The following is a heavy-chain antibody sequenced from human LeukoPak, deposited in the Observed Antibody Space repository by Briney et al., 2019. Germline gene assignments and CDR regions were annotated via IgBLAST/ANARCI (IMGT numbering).Heavy chain of an antibody. J-gene: IGHJ6*03. CDR1: GFTFSSYA. CDR2: ISGTGGST. CDR3: AKSRHSKTDYYYYMDV. Sequence: GGSLRLSCAASGFTFSSYAMNWVRQAPGKGLEWVSDISGTGGSTYYADSVKGRFTISRDNSKNTLYLQMNSLRAEDTAVYYCAKSRHSKTDYYYYMDVWGKGTTVTVSS. V-gene: IGHV3-23*01.